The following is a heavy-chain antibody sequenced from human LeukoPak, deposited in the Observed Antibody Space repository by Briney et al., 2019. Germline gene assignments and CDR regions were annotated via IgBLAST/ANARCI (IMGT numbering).Heavy chain of an antibody. CDR3: ARGRPYYYDSSGYYYIDY. CDR2: INHSGST. J-gene: IGHJ4*02. D-gene: IGHD3-22*01. CDR1: GGSFSGYY. Sequence: SETLSLTCAVYGGSFSGYYWSWIRQPPGKGLEWIGEINHSGSTNYNPSLKSRVTISVDTSKNQFSLKLSSVTAADTAVYYCARGRPYYYDSSGYYYIDYWGQGTLVTVSS. V-gene: IGHV4-34*01.